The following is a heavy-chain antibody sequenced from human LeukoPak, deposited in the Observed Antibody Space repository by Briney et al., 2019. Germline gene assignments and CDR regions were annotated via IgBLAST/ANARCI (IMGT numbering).Heavy chain of an antibody. V-gene: IGHV3-30-3*01. J-gene: IGHJ5*02. CDR2: ISYDGSNK. CDR3: ARDLKVGAYNWFDP. Sequence: GGSLRLSCAASGFTFSSYAMHWVRQAPGKGLEWVAVISYDGSNKYYADSVKGRFTISRDNSKNTLYLQMNSLRAEDTAVYYCARDLKVGAYNWFDPWGQGTLVTVSS. D-gene: IGHD1-26*01. CDR1: GFTFSSYA.